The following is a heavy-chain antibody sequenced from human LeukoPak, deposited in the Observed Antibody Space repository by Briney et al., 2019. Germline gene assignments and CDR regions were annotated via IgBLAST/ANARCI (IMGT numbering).Heavy chain of an antibody. D-gene: IGHD2-15*01. V-gene: IGHV4-39*07. Sequence: SETLSLTGTVSGSSISSSSYYWGWIRQPPGKRLEWIGSIYYSGSTYYHPSLKSRVTISVDPSKHQFSLKLSSVTAADTAVYYCARADIVVAAAFDIWGQGTMVTVSS. CDR2: IYYSGST. CDR3: ARADIVVAAAFDI. J-gene: IGHJ3*02. CDR1: GSSISSSSYY.